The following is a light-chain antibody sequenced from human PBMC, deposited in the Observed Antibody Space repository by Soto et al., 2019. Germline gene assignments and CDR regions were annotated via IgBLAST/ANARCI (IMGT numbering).Light chain of an antibody. CDR2: GAS. J-gene: IGKJ1*01. CDR3: QQYDSWT. V-gene: IGKV3-20*01. CDR1: QSVSRSY. Sequence: EIVLTQSPGTLSLSPGERATLSCRASQSVSRSYLAWYQQKPGQAPRLLIYGASTRATGVPERFSGSGSGTDFTLTISRLEPEDFAVYYCQQYDSWTFGQGTKVEIK.